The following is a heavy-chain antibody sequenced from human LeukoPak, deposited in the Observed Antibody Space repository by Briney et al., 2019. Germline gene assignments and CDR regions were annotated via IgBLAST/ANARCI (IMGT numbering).Heavy chain of an antibody. CDR3: AKESGDDGDFDY. J-gene: IGHJ4*02. D-gene: IGHD4-17*01. Sequence: GGSLRLSCAASGLSFISYTMTWVRQAPGKGLEWVAAISGSGSSTAYADSVKGRLNISRDNFKNMLYLQVNSLRAEDTAIYYCAKESGDDGDFDYWGRGTLVVVSS. CDR2: ISGSGSST. CDR1: GLSFISYT. V-gene: IGHV3-23*01.